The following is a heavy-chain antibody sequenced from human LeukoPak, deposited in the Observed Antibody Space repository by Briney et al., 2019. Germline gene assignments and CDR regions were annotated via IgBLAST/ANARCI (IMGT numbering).Heavy chain of an antibody. CDR2: INPNSGGT. CDR3: ASQHCGGDCTSNFDY. D-gene: IGHD2-21*02. CDR1: GYTFTGYY. Sequence: ASVKVSCKASGYTFTGYYIHWVRQAPGQGLEWMGWINPNSGGTNYAQKFQGRVTMTRDTSISTAYMELSRLRSDDTAVYYCASQHCGGDCTSNFDYWGQGTLVTVSS. J-gene: IGHJ4*02. V-gene: IGHV1-2*02.